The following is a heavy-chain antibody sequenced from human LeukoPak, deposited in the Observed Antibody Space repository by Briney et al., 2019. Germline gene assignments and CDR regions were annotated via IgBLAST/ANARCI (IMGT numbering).Heavy chain of an antibody. D-gene: IGHD6-13*01. CDR1: GFTFSSYE. Sequence: PGGSLRLSCAASGFTFSSYEMNWVRQAPGKGLEWVSYISSSGSTIYYVDSVKGRFTISRDNAKNSLYLQMNSLRAEDTAVYYCARDLVAAAGIDSWGQGTLVTVSS. CDR2: ISSSGSTI. V-gene: IGHV3-48*03. J-gene: IGHJ4*02. CDR3: ARDLVAAAGIDS.